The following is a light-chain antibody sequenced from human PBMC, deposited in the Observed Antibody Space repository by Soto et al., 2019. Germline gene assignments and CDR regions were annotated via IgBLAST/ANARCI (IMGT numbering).Light chain of an antibody. Sequence: QSALTQPPSASGSPGQSVTISCTGTSSDVGGCNYVSWYQQHPGKAPKLMIYEVSKRPSGVPDRFSGSKSGNTASLTVSGLQAEDEADYYCSSYAGSNNLVFGTGTKVTVL. J-gene: IGLJ1*01. CDR1: SSDVGGCNY. V-gene: IGLV2-8*01. CDR3: SSYAGSNNLV. CDR2: EVS.